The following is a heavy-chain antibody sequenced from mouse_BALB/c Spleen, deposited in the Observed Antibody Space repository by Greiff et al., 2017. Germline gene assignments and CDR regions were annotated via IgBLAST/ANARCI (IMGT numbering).Heavy chain of an antibody. CDR2: IDPANGNT. V-gene: IGHV14-3*02. CDR3: APYYGSSSWFAY. D-gene: IGHD1-1*01. CDR1: GFNIKDTY. J-gene: IGHJ3*01. Sequence: VQLQQSGAELVKPGASVKLSCTASGFNIKDTYMHWVKQRPEQGLEWIGRIDPANGNTKYDPKFQGKATITADTSSNTAYLQLSSLTSEDTAVYYCAPYYGSSSWFAYWGQGTLVTVSA.